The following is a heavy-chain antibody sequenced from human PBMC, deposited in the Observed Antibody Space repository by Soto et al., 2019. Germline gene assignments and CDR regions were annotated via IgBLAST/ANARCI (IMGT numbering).Heavy chain of an antibody. D-gene: IGHD3-3*01. CDR3: ARDSSPYYDFWSGFYTYFAY. Sequence: GWSMRLSCAVSRVIFSSHWMHWVRQAPGKGLVWVSRINSDGSSTNYADSVKGRFTISRDNAKNTMYLQMNSLRADDTAVYYCARDSSPYYDFWSGFYTYFAYWGQGALVTVSS. J-gene: IGHJ4*02. V-gene: IGHV3-74*01. CDR2: INSDGSST. CDR1: RVIFSSHW.